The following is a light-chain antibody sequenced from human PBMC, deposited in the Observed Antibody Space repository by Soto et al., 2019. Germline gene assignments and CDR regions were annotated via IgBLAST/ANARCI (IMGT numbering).Light chain of an antibody. Sequence: EIVLTQSPGTLSLSPGERATLSCRASQSVSSSYLAWYQQKPGQAPRLLIYGASSRATGIPDRFSGSGSGTDFTLTISRLEPEDFAVYYCQQYGSSPWITFGRGTRLEIK. CDR2: GAS. V-gene: IGKV3-20*01. J-gene: IGKJ5*01. CDR3: QQYGSSPWIT. CDR1: QSVSSSY.